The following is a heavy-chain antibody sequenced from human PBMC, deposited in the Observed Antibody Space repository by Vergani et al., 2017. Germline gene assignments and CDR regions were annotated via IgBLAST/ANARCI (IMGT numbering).Heavy chain of an antibody. Sequence: LEESGGGSVKPGGSLRLSCAASGFKFSEHYMSWIRQAPGTGLEWVSHISPGASTVSYTDSVTGRFTVSRDNDNNSLSLDMTTLRVEDAAVYYCAKNPGISTTRHYYAMDVWGQGTTVTVSS. D-gene: IGHD1-1*01. CDR2: ISPGASTV. V-gene: IGHV3-11*04. J-gene: IGHJ6*02. CDR1: GFKFSEHY. CDR3: AKNPGISTTRHYYAMDV.